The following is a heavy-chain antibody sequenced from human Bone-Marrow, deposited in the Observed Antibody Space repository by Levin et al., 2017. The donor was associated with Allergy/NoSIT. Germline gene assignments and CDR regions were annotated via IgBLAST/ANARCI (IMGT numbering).Heavy chain of an antibody. V-gene: IGHV4-59*01. J-gene: IGHJ3*02. D-gene: IGHD6-13*01. CDR2: VHHSGGT. Sequence: PSETLSLICSVSGDSITSYYWNWIRQPPGKGLEWIGYVHHSGGTKYNPSLKSRVTTSTDTSKNQFSLKVNSVTAADTAVYYCARWGAADGRDKNAFDIWGQGTMVTVSS. CDR3: ARWGAADGRDKNAFDI. CDR1: GDSITSYY.